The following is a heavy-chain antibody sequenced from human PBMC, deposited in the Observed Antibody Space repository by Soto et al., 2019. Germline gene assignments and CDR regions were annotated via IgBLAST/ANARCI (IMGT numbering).Heavy chain of an antibody. J-gene: IGHJ5*02. D-gene: IGHD5-18*01. CDR3: ARDGEHGYSYGYWFDP. CDR2: ISYDGNNK. Sequence: PGGSLRLSCAASGFTFSTYSMHWVRQAPGKGLEWVALISYDGNNKYYADSVKGRFTISRDNSKNTLYLQMNSLRAEDTAVFHCARDGEHGYSYGYWFDPWGQGTLVTVSS. V-gene: IGHV3-30-3*01. CDR1: GFTFSTYS.